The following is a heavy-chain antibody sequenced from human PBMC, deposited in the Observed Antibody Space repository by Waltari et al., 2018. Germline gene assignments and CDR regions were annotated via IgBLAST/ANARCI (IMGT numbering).Heavy chain of an antibody. CDR3: ARELDIVVANNWFDP. CDR1: GYTFTSYA. D-gene: IGHD2-2*03. V-gene: IGHV7-4-1*02. J-gene: IGHJ5*02. CDR2: INNKTGKP. Sequence: QVQLVHSGSELKKPGASVKVSCKASGYTFTSYAMNWGRQAPGQGLEWMGWINNKTGKPTYAQGFTGRFVFSLDTSVSTAYLQISSLKAEDTAVYYCARELDIVVANNWFDPWGQGTLVTVSS.